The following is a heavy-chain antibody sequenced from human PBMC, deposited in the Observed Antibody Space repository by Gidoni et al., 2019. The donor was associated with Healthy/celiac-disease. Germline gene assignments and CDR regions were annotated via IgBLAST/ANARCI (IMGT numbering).Heavy chain of an antibody. CDR2: INPSSGGT. Sequence: QVQLVQSGAEVKKPGASVKVSCKASGYTLTDYPLHGVRQAPGQGLEWLGWINPSSGGTNYAQKFQGWVTMTRDTSISTAYMELSRLRSDDTAVYYCARATNYYDTSGWDLGFDYWGQGTLVTVSS. J-gene: IGHJ4*02. CDR3: ARATNYYDTSGWDLGFDY. D-gene: IGHD3-22*01. CDR1: GYTLTDYP. V-gene: IGHV1-2*04.